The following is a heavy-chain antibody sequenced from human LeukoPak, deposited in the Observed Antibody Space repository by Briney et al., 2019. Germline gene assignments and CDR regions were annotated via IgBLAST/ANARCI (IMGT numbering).Heavy chain of an antibody. J-gene: IGHJ4*02. CDR2: IFYSGST. D-gene: IGHD6-13*01. CDR3: ARRGITYSSSFFEF. Sequence: SETLSLTCTVSGGSISGGKDFWGWIRQPPGKGLEWIGSIFYSGSTYYNPSLKSRVTISVDTSRNEFSLKVMSATVADTAVYYCARRGITYSSSFFEFWGQGALDTVSS. CDR1: GGSISGGKDF. V-gene: IGHV4-39*01.